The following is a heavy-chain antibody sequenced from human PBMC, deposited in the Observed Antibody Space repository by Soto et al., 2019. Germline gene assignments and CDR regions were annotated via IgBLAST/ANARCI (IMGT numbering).Heavy chain of an antibody. Sequence: VQLVETVGGLIQPAGSLSLSCAVSGLTVSSNYMSWVHQAPGKGLAWVSVMYSDGGTYYTDSVTGRFTISKDNSKNTLDLQMSSLRAEDTAMYYCASMVRGDPVGFWGQGTLVTVSS. CDR1: GLTVSSNY. CDR2: MYSDGGT. CDR3: ASMVRGDPVGF. D-gene: IGHD3-10*01. J-gene: IGHJ4*02. V-gene: IGHV3-53*02.